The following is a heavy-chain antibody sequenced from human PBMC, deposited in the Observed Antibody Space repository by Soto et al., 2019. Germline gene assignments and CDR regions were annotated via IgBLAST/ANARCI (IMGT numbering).Heavy chain of an antibody. CDR1: GGTFSSYA. CDR2: IIPIFGTA. J-gene: IGHJ6*02. V-gene: IGHV1-69*01. CDR3: AENIVVVPAAKGTYYYYGMDV. Sequence: QVQLVQSGAEVKKPGSSVKVSCKASGGTFSSYAISWVRQAPGQGLEWMGGIIPIFGTANYAQKFQGRVTITADESTRTAYMELSSLRSEDTAVYYCAENIVVVPAAKGTYYYYGMDVWGQGTTVTVSS. D-gene: IGHD2-2*01.